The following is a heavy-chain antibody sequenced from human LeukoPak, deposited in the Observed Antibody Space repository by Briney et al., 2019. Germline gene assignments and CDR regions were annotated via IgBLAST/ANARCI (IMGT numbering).Heavy chain of an antibody. CDR3: ARDRVYYGD. J-gene: IGHJ1*01. V-gene: IGHV3-48*01. D-gene: IGHD3-10*01. CDR2: ISSSSSTI. CDR1: GFTFSSYS. Sequence: GGSLRLSCAASGFTFSSYSMSWVRQAPGKGLEWVSYISSSSSTIYYADSVKGRFTISRDNAKNSLYLQMNSLRAEDTAVYYCARDRVYYGDWGQGTLVTVSS.